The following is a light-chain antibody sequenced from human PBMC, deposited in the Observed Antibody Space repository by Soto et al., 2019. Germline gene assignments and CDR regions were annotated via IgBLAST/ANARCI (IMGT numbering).Light chain of an antibody. CDR2: LIS. V-gene: IGKV2-28*01. CDR1: QSLLHSNGYTY. J-gene: IGKJ5*01. CDR3: MQAVETIT. Sequence: DIVMTQSPLSLSVTPGEPASISCRSSQSLLHSNGYTYFDWYVQKPGQSPQLLIYLISNRASVVPDRFSGSGSGTDFTLKISRVEAEDVGVYYCMQAVETITFGQGTRLEIK.